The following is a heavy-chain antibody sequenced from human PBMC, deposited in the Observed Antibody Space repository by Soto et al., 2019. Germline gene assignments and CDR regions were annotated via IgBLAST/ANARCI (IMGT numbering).Heavy chain of an antibody. CDR3: AIEYHRDYDFWSGYYRGAPSYYYGMDV. V-gene: IGHV1-8*01. Sequence: QVQLVQSGAEVKKPGASVKVSCKASGYTFTSYDINWVRQATGQGLEWMGWMNPNSGNTGYAQKFQGRVNMTRNTSISTAYIELSSLRSEDTAVYYCAIEYHRDYDFWSGYYRGAPSYYYGMDVWGQGTTVTVSS. CDR2: MNPNSGNT. D-gene: IGHD3-3*01. J-gene: IGHJ6*02. CDR1: GYTFTSYD.